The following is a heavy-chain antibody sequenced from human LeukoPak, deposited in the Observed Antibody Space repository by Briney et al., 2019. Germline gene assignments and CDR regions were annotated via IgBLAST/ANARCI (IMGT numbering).Heavy chain of an antibody. D-gene: IGHD6-13*01. CDR3: ARDVGYQPDY. CDR1: GFTFSPHW. Sequence: PGGSLRLSCAASGFTFSPHWMTWVRQAPGKGLVWVSRVNSDGSSTTYADSVRGRFTISRDNAKNTLYLQMNSLRAEDTAVYYCARDVGYQPDYWGQGTLVTVSS. CDR2: VNSDGSST. V-gene: IGHV3-74*01. J-gene: IGHJ4*02.